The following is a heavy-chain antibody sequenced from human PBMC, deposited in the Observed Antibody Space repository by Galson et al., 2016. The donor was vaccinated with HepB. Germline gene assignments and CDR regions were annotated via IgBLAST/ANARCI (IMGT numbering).Heavy chain of an antibody. V-gene: IGHV3-64*02. D-gene: IGHD1-26*01. CDR1: GFTFSGYE. CDR2: ISRDGGST. Sequence: SLRLSCAASGFTFSGYEMRWVRQAPGKGLEYVSGISRDGGSTYYGDSVKGRFTMSRDNSKNTLYLQMGSLRVEDMAMYYCARVSGGSKYADHWGQGTLVTVSS. CDR3: ARVSGGSKYADH. J-gene: IGHJ4*02.